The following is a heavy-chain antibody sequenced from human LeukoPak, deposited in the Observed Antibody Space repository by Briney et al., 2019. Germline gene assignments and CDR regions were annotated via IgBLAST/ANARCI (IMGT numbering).Heavy chain of an antibody. J-gene: IGHJ4*02. Sequence: SETLSLTCTVSGDSISGHYWSWIRQPPGKGLEWIGYVYYSGSTNYNPSLKSRVTISVDTSKNQFSLELSSVTAADAAMYYCARLYYDSSGQYYFDYWGQGTLVTVSS. V-gene: IGHV4-59*11. CDR2: VYYSGST. CDR3: ARLYYDSSGQYYFDY. CDR1: GDSISGHY. D-gene: IGHD3-22*01.